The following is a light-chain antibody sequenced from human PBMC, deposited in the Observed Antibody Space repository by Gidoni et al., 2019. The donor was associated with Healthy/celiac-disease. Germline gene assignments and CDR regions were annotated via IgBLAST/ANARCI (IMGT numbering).Light chain of an antibody. CDR3: QSADSSGTWV. V-gene: IGLV3-25*03. J-gene: IGLJ3*02. CDR2: KDS. Sequence: SYERTQPPSVSVSPGQTARITCSGDALPKQYAYWYQQKPGQAPVLVIYKDSERPSGIPERFSGSSSGTTVTLTISGVQAEDEAEYYCQSADSSGTWVFGGGTKLTVL. CDR1: ALPKQY.